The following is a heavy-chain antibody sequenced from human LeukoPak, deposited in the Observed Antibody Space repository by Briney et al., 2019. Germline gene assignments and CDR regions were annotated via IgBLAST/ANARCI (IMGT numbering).Heavy chain of an antibody. CDR3: ARGGRGTGTTY. D-gene: IGHD1-1*01. Sequence: SETLSLTCTVSDGSISSYYWSWIRQPPGKGLEWIGYIYYSGSTNYNPSLKSRVTISVDTSKNQFSLKLSSVTAADTAVYYCARGGRGTGTTYWGQGTLVTVSS. V-gene: IGHV4-59*01. CDR2: IYYSGST. J-gene: IGHJ4*02. CDR1: DGSISSYY.